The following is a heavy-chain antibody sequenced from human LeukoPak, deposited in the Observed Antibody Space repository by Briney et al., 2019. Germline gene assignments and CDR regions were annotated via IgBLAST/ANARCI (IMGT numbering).Heavy chain of an antibody. CDR3: AANSADYNTLGSSYKV. Sequence: SETLSLTCTVSSASITSSPYFWGWIRQSPGKGLGWSGSISYSGTTYYNPSLKSRVTISVDTSKNQFSLKLNSVTAADTAVFYCAANSADYNTLGSSYKVWGQGTLVTVSS. V-gene: IGHV4-39*01. CDR2: ISYSGTT. D-gene: IGHD3-10*01. CDR1: SASITSSPYF. J-gene: IGHJ4*02.